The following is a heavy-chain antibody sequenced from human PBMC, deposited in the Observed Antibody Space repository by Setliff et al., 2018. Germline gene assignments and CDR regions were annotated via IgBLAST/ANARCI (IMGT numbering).Heavy chain of an antibody. CDR2: INPNSGGT. D-gene: IGHD1-26*01. CDR1: GYTFTGYC. V-gene: IGHV1-2*02. J-gene: IGHJ4*02. Sequence: VQVSCKASGYTFTGYCMHWVRQAPGQGLEWMGWINPNSGGTNYAQKFQGRVTMTRDTSISTAYMELNRLRSDDTAVYYCARTIVGGATRLDYWGLGTLVTVSS. CDR3: ARTIVGGATRLDY.